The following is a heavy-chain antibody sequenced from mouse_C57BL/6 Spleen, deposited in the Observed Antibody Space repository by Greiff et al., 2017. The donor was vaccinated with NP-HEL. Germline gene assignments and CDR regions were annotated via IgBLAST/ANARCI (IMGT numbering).Heavy chain of an antibody. D-gene: IGHD2-3*01. CDR2: ISYSGST. J-gene: IGHJ4*01. CDR1: GYSITSGYD. V-gene: IGHV3-1*01. CDR3: ASRWLLRDYYAMDY. Sequence: EVKLQESGPGMVKPSQSLSLTCTVTGYSITSGYDWHWIRHFPGNKLEWMGYISYSGSTNYNPSLKSRISITHDTSKNHFFLKLNSVTTEDTATYYCASRWLLRDYYAMDYWGQGTSVTVSS.